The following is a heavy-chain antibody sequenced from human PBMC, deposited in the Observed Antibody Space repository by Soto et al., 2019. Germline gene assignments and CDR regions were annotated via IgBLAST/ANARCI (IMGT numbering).Heavy chain of an antibody. J-gene: IGHJ6*02. CDR3: AKDKGVREPRYYYGMDV. D-gene: IGHD3-10*01. CDR1: GFTFSSYG. CDR2: ISYDGSNK. V-gene: IGHV3-30*18. Sequence: PGGSLRLSCAASGFTFSSYGMHWVRQAPGKGLEWVAVISYDGSNKYYADSVKGRFTISRDNSKNTLYLQMNSLRAEDTAVYYCAKDKGVREPRYYYGMDVWGQGTTVTVSS.